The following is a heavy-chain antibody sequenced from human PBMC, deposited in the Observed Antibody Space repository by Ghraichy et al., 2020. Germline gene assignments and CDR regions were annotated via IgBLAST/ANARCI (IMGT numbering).Heavy chain of an antibody. V-gene: IGHV4-59*08. J-gene: IGHJ6*02. D-gene: IGHD5-18*01. Sequence: SETLSLICTVSGGSIRSYYWSWIQHPPGKGLEWIGYVYYNGNTDYSPSLKSRATISVDTSKNQFSLRLTSVTAADTAVYYCARRGRGYSLYFYGLDIWGQGTTVTVSS. CDR2: VYYNGNT. CDR3: ARRGRGYSLYFYGLDI. CDR1: GGSIRSYY.